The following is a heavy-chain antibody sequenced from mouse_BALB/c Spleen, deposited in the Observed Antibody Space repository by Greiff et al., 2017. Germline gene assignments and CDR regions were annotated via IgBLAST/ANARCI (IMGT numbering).Heavy chain of an antibody. CDR2: ISSGGST. V-gene: IGHV5-6-5*01. Sequence: EVHLVESGGGLVKPGGSLKLSCAASGFTFSSYAMSWVRQTPEKRLEWVASISSGGSTYYPDSVKGRFTISRDNARNILYLQMSSLRSEDTAMYYCARGSYYYGSSLGYFDYWGQGTTLTVSS. D-gene: IGHD1-1*01. CDR1: GFTFSSYA. CDR3: ARGSYYYGSSLGYFDY. J-gene: IGHJ2*01.